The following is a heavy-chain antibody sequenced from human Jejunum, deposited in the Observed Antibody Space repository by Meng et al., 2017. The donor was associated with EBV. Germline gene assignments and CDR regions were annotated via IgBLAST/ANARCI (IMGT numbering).Heavy chain of an antibody. CDR3: ARCDGYNLY. CDR1: RDTFTTPP. D-gene: IGHD5-24*01. CDR2: MSPDNGDT. V-gene: IGHV1-8*01. Sequence: VQLVPSSSAVTKSGTSVKRSCKPSRDTFTTPPINWVRQATGQGLAYMGWMSPDNGDTAYAPNFQGRLTMTRDTSISTAYMELSSLTSDDTAVYYCARCDGYNLYWGQGTLVTVSS. J-gene: IGHJ4*02.